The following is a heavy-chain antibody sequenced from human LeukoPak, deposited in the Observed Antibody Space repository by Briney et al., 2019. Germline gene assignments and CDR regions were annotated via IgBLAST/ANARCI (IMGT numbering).Heavy chain of an antibody. CDR1: GFTFSSYG. CDR3: ASGYGSGSYYNQGDDY. J-gene: IGHJ4*02. Sequence: GGSLRLSCAASGFTFSSYGMHWVRQAPCKGLEWVAVLSFDGSNKYYADSVKGRFTISRDNSKNTLYLQMNSLRAEDTAVYYCASGYGSGSYYNQGDDYWGQGTLVTVSS. CDR2: LSFDGSNK. D-gene: IGHD3-10*01. V-gene: IGHV3-30*03.